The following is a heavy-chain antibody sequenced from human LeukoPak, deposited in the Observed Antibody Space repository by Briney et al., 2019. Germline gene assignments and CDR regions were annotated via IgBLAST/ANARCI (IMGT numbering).Heavy chain of an antibody. J-gene: IGHJ4*02. V-gene: IGHV3-48*01. D-gene: IGHD4-17*01. CDR3: ARLSFDYGDYNAGDY. Sequence: GSLRLSCAASGFTFSSYSMNWVRQAPGKGLEWVSYISSSSSTIYYADSVKGRFTISRDNAKNSLYLQMNSLRAEDTAVYYCARLSFDYGDYNAGDYWGQGTLVTVSS. CDR2: ISSSSSTI. CDR1: GFTFSSYS.